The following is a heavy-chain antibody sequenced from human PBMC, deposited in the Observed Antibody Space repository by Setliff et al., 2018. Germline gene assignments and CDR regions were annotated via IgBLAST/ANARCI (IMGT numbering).Heavy chain of an antibody. D-gene: IGHD2-15*01. CDR1: GGSISSGSYY. CDR3: ARGHCSSGECPNYFDP. CDR2: IYYSGTA. J-gene: IGHJ5*02. Sequence: PSETLSLTCTVSGGSISSGSYYWGWIRQPPRKGLEWIGSIYYSGTAYYNPSLKSRVTISVDTSKNQFSLKINSVTAADTAVYYCARGHCSSGECPNYFDPWGQGTQVTVSS. V-gene: IGHV4-39*07.